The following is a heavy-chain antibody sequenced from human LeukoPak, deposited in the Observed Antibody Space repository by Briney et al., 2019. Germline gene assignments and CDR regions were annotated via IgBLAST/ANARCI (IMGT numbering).Heavy chain of an antibody. CDR1: GGSISSCY. Sequence: SETLSLTCTVSGGSISSCYWSWIRQPPGKGLEWIGYIYYSGSTNYNPSLKSRVTISVDTSKNQFSLKLSSVTAADTAVYYCARGRPAQLDPYYYGMDVWGQGTTVTVSS. J-gene: IGHJ6*02. CDR3: ARGRPAQLDPYYYGMDV. V-gene: IGHV4-59*01. CDR2: IYYSGST. D-gene: IGHD6-13*01.